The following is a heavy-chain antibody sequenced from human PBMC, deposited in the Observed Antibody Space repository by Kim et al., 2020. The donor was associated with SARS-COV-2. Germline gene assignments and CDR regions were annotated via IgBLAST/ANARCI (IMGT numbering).Heavy chain of an antibody. J-gene: IGHJ3*02. CDR3: ARAGEIAFGGVIVIQAFDI. CDR2: ISSSGSTI. V-gene: IGHV3-11*01. Sequence: GWSLRLSCAASGFTFSDYYMSWIRQAPGKGLEWVSYISSSGSTIYYADSVKGRFTISRDNAKNSLYLQMNSLRAEDTAVYYCARAGEIAFGGVIVIQAFDIWGQGTMVTVSS. D-gene: IGHD3-16*02. CDR1: GFTFSDYY.